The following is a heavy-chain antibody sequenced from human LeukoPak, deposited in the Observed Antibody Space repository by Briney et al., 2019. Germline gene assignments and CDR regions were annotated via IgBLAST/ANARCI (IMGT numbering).Heavy chain of an antibody. CDR2: MKEDGSEI. CDR3: TRGGARYLDS. Sequence: PGGSLRLSCVASGFILTSYTMSWVRQAPGKGLEWVAKMKEDGSEIYYGDSVKGRFTICRDSAKNSLCLQMSSLTVEDTAVYYCTRGGARYLDSWGQGTLVTVSS. J-gene: IGHJ4*02. D-gene: IGHD3-9*01. CDR1: GFILTSYT. V-gene: IGHV3-7*01.